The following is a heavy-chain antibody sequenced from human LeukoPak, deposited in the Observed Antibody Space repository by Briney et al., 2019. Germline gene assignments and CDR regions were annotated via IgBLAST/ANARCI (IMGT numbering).Heavy chain of an antibody. Sequence: SVKVSCKASGFTFTSSVMQWVRQARGQRLEWIGWIVVGSGNTNYAQKFQERVTITRDMSTSTAYMELSSLRSEDTAVYYCAAGHYGDYVHYYYGMDVWGQGTTVTVSS. D-gene: IGHD4-17*01. CDR3: AAGHYGDYVHYYYGMDV. CDR2: IVVGSGNT. V-gene: IGHV1-58*02. CDR1: GFTFTSSV. J-gene: IGHJ6*02.